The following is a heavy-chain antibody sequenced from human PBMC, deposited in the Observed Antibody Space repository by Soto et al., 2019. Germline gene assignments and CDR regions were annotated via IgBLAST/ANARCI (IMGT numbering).Heavy chain of an antibody. J-gene: IGHJ6*02. CDR1: GGSISSSSYY. CDR2: IYYSGST. V-gene: IGHV4-39*07. D-gene: IGHD2-21*02. Sequence: SETLSLTCTVSGGSISSSSYYWGWIRQPPGKGLEWIGSIYYSGSTYYNPSLKSRFTISVDTSKNQFSLKLSSVTAADTAVYYCARDQAPYCGGDCYSGIYYYGMDVWGQGTTVTVSS. CDR3: ARDQAPYCGGDCYSGIYYYGMDV.